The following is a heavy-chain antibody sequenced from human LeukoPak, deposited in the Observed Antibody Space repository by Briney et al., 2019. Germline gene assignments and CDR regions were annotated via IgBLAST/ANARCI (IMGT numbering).Heavy chain of an antibody. CDR1: GFTFSSYW. D-gene: IGHD1-26*01. J-gene: IGHJ4*02. Sequence: GGSLRLSCAASGFTFSSYWMNWVRQAPGKGLEWVANIKHDGSEKYYVDSVKGRFTISRDNAKNSLYLQMNGLRAEDTAVYYCAGILTVGATYDYWGQGTLVTVSS. CDR3: AGILTVGATYDY. V-gene: IGHV3-7*01. CDR2: IKHDGSEK.